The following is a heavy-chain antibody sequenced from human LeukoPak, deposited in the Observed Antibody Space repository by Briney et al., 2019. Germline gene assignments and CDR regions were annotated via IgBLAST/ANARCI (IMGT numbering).Heavy chain of an antibody. Sequence: SETLSLTCTVSGGSISSYYWSWIRQPPGKGLEWIGYIYYSGSTNYNPSLKSRVTISVDTSKNQFSLKLTSVTAADTAVYYCARLHASRAEEFDPWGQGTLVTVSS. CDR3: ARLHASRAEEFDP. J-gene: IGHJ5*02. CDR1: GGSISSYY. CDR2: IYYSGST. D-gene: IGHD3-16*01. V-gene: IGHV4-59*01.